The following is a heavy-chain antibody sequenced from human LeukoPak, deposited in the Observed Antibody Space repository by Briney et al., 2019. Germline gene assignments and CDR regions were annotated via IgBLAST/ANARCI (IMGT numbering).Heavy chain of an antibody. CDR2: FDPEDGET. CDR3: AKDRTSDSSDYSAWDS. CDR1: GYTLTELS. D-gene: IGHD3-22*01. J-gene: IGHJ4*02. Sequence: ASVKVSCKVSGYTLTELSMHWVRQAPGKGLEWMGGFDPEDGETIYAQKFQGRVTMTEDTSTDTAYMELSSLRSEDTAVYYCAKDRTSDSSDYSAWDSWGQGTLVTVSS. V-gene: IGHV1-24*01.